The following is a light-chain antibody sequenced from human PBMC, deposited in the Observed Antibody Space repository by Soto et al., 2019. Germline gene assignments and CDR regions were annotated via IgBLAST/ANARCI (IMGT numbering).Light chain of an antibody. V-gene: IGKV1-6*01. J-gene: IGKJ2*01. Sequence: AIQMTQSPSSLSASVGDKVTLTGRQGQAFRKVLAWYQQKPGKAPQILIYGASTLQTGVASRFSGSGSATDFTLTISSLQPEDSAAYYCLQDYNYPFTFGQGTKLDIK. CDR1: QAFRKV. CDR3: LQDYNYPFT. CDR2: GAS.